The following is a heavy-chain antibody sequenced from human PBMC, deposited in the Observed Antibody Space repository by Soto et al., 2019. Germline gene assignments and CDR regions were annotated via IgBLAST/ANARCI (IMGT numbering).Heavy chain of an antibody. V-gene: IGHV4-30-4*01. D-gene: IGHD2-2*01. CDR2: IYYSGST. CDR3: ARGKERVAMPSGY. Sequence: SETLSLTCTVSGGSISSCDYYWSWIRQPPGKGLEWIGYIYYSGSTYYNPSLKSRVTISVDTSKNQFSLKLSSVTAADTAVYYCARGKERVAMPSGYWGQGTLVTVSS. CDR1: GGSISSCDYY. J-gene: IGHJ4*02.